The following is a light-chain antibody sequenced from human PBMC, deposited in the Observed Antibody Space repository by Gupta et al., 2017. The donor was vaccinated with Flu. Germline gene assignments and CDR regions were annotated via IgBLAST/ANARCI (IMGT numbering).Light chain of an antibody. V-gene: IGLV2-23*01. J-gene: IGLJ1*01. CDR3: CSYASSDVYV. Sequence: STTISCSETSSEVGHVNLVSWSQRYPGKAPKLIIDEGSRRPSGVCNRFSGSKTGNTASLTISGVQAEDEADYYCCSYASSDVYVFGTGTKVTVL. CDR1: SSEVGHVNL. CDR2: EGS.